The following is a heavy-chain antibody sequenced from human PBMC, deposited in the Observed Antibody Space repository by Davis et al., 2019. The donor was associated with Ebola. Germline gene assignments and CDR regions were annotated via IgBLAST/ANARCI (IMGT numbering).Heavy chain of an antibody. CDR3: ARIGPGSRYYFDY. Sequence: GESLKISCKGSGYSFTSYWIGWVRQMPGKGLEWMGIIYPGDSDTRYRPSFQGQVTISADKSIITAYLQWSSLKASDTAMYYCARIGPGSRYYFDYWGQGTLVTVSS. D-gene: IGHD6-13*01. V-gene: IGHV5-51*01. CDR2: IYPGDSDT. J-gene: IGHJ4*02. CDR1: GYSFTSYW.